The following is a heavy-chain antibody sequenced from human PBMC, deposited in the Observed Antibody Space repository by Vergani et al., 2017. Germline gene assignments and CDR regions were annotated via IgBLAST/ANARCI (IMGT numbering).Heavy chain of an antibody. D-gene: IGHD5-18*01. J-gene: IGHJ6*02. CDR1: GFTFSSYS. CDR3: ARDSGAPRYSYGSDYYYYGMDV. V-gene: IGHV3-21*01. Sequence: EVQLVESGGGLVKPGGSLRLPCAASGFTFSSYSMNWVRQAPGKGLEWVSSISSSSSYIYYADSVKGRFTISRDNAKNSLYLQMNSLRAEDTAVYYCARDSGAPRYSYGSDYYYYGMDVWGQGTTVTVSS. CDR2: ISSSSSYI.